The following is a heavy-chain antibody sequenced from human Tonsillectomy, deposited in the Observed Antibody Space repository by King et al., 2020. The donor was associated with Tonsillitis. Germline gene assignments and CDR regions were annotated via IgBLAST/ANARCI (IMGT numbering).Heavy chain of an antibody. V-gene: IGHV4-59*08. CDR1: GGSISSYY. CDR2: IYYSGST. D-gene: IGHD3-22*01. CDR3: ARHSPYYYDSSGYYHHDAFDI. Sequence: VQLQESGPGLVKPSETLSLTCTVSGGSISSYYGSWIRQPPGKGLEWIGYIYYSGSTNYNPSLKSRVTISVDTSKNQFSLKLSSVTAADTAVYYCARHSPYYYDSSGYYHHDAFDIWGQGTMVTVSS. J-gene: IGHJ3*02.